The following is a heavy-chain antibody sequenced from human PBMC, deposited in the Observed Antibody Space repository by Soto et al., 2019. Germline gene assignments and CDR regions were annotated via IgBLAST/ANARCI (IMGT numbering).Heavy chain of an antibody. CDR2: IYYSGST. J-gene: IGHJ5*02. CDR1: GGSISSGGYY. Sequence: SETLSLTCTVSGGSISSGGYYWSWIRQHPGKGLEWIGYIYYSGSTYYNPSLKSRVTISVDTSKNQFSLKLSSVTAADTAVYYCARERYDIFWFDPWGQGALVTVSS. CDR3: ARERYDIFWFDP. V-gene: IGHV4-31*03. D-gene: IGHD3-9*01.